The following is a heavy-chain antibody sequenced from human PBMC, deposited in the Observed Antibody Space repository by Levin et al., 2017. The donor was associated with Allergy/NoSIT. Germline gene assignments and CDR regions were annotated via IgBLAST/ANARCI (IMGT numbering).Heavy chain of an antibody. J-gene: IGHJ3*02. Sequence: GGSLRLSCAASGFTFSSYSMHWVRQAPGRGLEWVAVISYDGNNKYFADSVKGRFTISRDNSKNTVYLEMNSLRGEDTALYYCARDPSDDLGSIWGQGTMVTVS. CDR2: ISYDGNNK. D-gene: IGHD3-3*01. CDR3: ARDPSDDLGSI. V-gene: IGHV3-30-3*01. CDR1: GFTFSSYS.